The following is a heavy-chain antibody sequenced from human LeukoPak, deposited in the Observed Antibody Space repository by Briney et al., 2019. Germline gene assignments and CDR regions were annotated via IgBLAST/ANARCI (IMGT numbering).Heavy chain of an antibody. CDR1: GFIFSNYY. D-gene: IGHD6-13*01. Sequence: GGSLRLSCTGSGFIFSNYYMTWVRQAPGKGLEWVSSISTTSKYIYYADSLKGRFTISRDNAMNSLYLYMNTLRPEDTAVYYCARVAAAGNLPYDYWGQGTLVTVSS. J-gene: IGHJ4*02. V-gene: IGHV3-21*01. CDR2: ISTTSKYI. CDR3: ARVAAAGNLPYDY.